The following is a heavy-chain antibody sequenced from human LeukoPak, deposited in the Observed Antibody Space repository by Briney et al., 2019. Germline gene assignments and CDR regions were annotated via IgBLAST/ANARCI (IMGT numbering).Heavy chain of an antibody. CDR2: IYSDGRT. Sequence: GGSLRLSCAASGFTVSTNYMSWVRQAPGKGLEWVSVIYSDGRTYYADSVKGRFTISRDNSKNTLYLQMNSLRAEDTAVYYCARDGRSGNFDKWGQGTLVSVSS. D-gene: IGHD1-26*01. CDR1: GFTVSTNY. J-gene: IGHJ4*02. CDR3: ARDGRSGNFDK. V-gene: IGHV3-53*01.